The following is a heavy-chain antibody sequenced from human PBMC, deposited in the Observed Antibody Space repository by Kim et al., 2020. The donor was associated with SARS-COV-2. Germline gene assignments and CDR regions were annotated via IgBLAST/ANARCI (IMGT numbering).Heavy chain of an antibody. CDR3: AKSGQLDY. V-gene: IGHV3-23*01. CDR1: GFTFSNSP. D-gene: IGHD5-12*01. CDR2: IDGRGATT. J-gene: IGHJ4*02. Sequence: GGSLRLSCAASGFTFSNSPMSWVRQAPGKGLEWVSTIDGRGATTYYPGSVKGRFTISRDNSKNTLNLQMNNLRAEDTAVYFCAKSGQLDYWGEGTLVTVSS.